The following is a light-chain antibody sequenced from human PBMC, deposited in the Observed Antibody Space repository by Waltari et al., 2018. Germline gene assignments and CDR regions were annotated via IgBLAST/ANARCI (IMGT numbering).Light chain of an antibody. CDR2: DAS. Sequence: EIVLKQFPATLSLSPGDRATLAGRATQSISSYLAWYQQKPGQAPRLLIYDASTRAAGIPARFSGSGSVTDFTLTISSLEPEDFAIYYCQQRSKSFTFGPGTKVDMK. J-gene: IGKJ3*01. V-gene: IGKV3-11*01. CDR1: QSISSY. CDR3: QQRSKSFT.